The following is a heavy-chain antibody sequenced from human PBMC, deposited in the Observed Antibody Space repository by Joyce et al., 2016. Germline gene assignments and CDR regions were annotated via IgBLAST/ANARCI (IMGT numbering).Heavy chain of an antibody. CDR1: GGSMINQY. J-gene: IGHJ3*01. Sequence: QVQMQESGPGLVKPSETLSLTCSVSGGSMINQYWSWIRQPPGKGLEWIGYIYSNGITNSDPSLKSRVAMLVDTSKNQFSLSLSSVTVADTAVDYCARGGPSDAFDVWGQGTMIAVSS. V-gene: IGHV4-59*11. CDR3: ARGGPSDAFDV. CDR2: IYSNGIT.